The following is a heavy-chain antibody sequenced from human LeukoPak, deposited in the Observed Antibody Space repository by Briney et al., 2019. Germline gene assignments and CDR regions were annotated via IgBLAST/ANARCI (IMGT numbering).Heavy chain of an antibody. D-gene: IGHD3-10*01. CDR1: GFTFSSYA. CDR3: AKPFHPYGSGVNWFDP. Sequence: PGGSLRLSCAASGFTFSSYAMSWVRQAPGKGLEWVSTFSGSGGNTYYADSVKGRFTISRDNSKNTLYLQMNSLRAEDTAVYYCAKPFHPYGSGVNWFDPWGQGTLVTVSS. V-gene: IGHV3-23*01. J-gene: IGHJ5*02. CDR2: FSGSGGNT.